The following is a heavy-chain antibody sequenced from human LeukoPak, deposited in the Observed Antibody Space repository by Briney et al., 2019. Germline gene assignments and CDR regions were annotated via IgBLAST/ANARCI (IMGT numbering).Heavy chain of an antibody. V-gene: IGHV3-9*01. CDR2: ISWNSGSI. Sequence: PGRSLRLSCAASGFTFDDYAMHWVRQAPGKGLEWASGISWNSGSIGYADSVKGRFTISRDNAKNSLYLQMNSLRAEDTALYYCAKDRGYDSSGYYFDYWGQGTLVTVSS. D-gene: IGHD3-22*01. CDR1: GFTFDDYA. J-gene: IGHJ4*02. CDR3: AKDRGYDSSGYYFDY.